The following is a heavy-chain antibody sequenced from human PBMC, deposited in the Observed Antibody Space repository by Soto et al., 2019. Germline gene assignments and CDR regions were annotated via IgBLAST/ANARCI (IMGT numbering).Heavy chain of an antibody. CDR3: ARTSMVRGVIPPEPPFYYYYGMDV. J-gene: IGHJ6*02. D-gene: IGHD3-10*01. CDR1: GFSLSTRGVG. Sequence: SGPKLVNPTQTLTMTCTFSGFSLSTRGVGVGWIRQPPGKALEWLALIDWDDDKYYSTSLKTRLTISKDTSKNQVVLTMTNMDPVDTATYYCARTSMVRGVIPPEPPFYYYYGMDVWGQGTTVTVSS. V-gene: IGHV2-70*01. CDR2: IDWDDDK.